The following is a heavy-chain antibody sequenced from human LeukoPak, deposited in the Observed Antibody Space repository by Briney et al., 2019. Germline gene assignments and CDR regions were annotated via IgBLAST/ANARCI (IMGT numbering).Heavy chain of an antibody. Sequence: GGSLRLSCAASGFTFSSYWMSWVRQAPGKGLEWVANIKQDGSEKYYVDSVKGRFTISRDNAKNSLYLQMNSLRAEDTAVYYCARDVTYYDILTGYWKPYWFDPWGQGTLVTVSS. CDR1: GFTFSSYW. D-gene: IGHD3-9*01. CDR3: ARDVTYYDILTGYWKPYWFDP. J-gene: IGHJ5*02. V-gene: IGHV3-7*01. CDR2: IKQDGSEK.